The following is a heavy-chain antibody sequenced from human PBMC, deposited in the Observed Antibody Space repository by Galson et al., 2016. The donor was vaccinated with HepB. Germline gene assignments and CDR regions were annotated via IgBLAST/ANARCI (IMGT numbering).Heavy chain of an antibody. V-gene: IGHV1-18*01. CDR1: GYTFTTYG. CDR3: ARDPRKIRYQLLEIYYYYYAMDV. J-gene: IGHJ6*02. D-gene: IGHD2-2*01. CDR2: NSAYNGNT. Sequence: SVKVSCKASGYTFTTYGISWVRQAPGQGLEWMGWNSAYNGNTNYAQKLQGRVTMTTDTSTRTAYMELRSLRSDDTAVYYCARDPRKIRYQLLEIYYYYYAMDVCGQGTTVTVS.